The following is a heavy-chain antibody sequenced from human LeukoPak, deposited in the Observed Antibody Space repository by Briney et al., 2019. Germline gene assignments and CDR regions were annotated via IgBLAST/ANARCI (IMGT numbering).Heavy chain of an antibody. V-gene: IGHV3-9*01. CDR1: GFTFDDYA. D-gene: IGHD1-26*01. CDR3: ARMYSGSYLDY. J-gene: IGHJ4*02. Sequence: PGGSLRLSCAASGFTFDDYAMHWVRQAPGKGLEWVSGISWNSGSIGYADSVKGRFTISRDNSKNTLYLQMNSLRAEDTAVYYCARMYSGSYLDYWGQGTLVTVSS. CDR2: ISWNSGSI.